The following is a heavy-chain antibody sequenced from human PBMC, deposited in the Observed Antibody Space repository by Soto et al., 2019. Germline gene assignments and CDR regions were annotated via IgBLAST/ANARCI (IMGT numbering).Heavy chain of an antibody. CDR1: GFTFSSHG. CDR2: IWYDGGNK. J-gene: IGHJ5*02. V-gene: IGHV3-33*01. CDR3: ARDSEAFEFKWFDP. D-gene: IGHD3-10*01. Sequence: QVQLVESGGGVVQPGRSLRLSCAASGFTFSSHGMHWVRQAPGRGLEWVAIIWYDGGNKYYAESVKGRFTISRDNSKNTLFLQMNSLRAEDTGVYYCARDSEAFEFKWFDPWGQGTLVTVSS.